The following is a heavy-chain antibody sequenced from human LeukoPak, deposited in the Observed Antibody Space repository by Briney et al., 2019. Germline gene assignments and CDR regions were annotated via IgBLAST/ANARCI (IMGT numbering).Heavy chain of an antibody. CDR1: GGSISSSSYY. J-gene: IGHJ4*02. D-gene: IGHD4-17*01. CDR2: IYYSGST. CDR3: ARASGDYGFDY. V-gene: IGHV4-39*07. Sequence: SETLSLTCTVSGGSISSSSYYWGWIRQPPGKGLEWIGSIYYSGSTYYNPSLKSRVTISVDTSKNQFSLKLSSVTAADTAVYYCARASGDYGFDYWGQGTLVTVSS.